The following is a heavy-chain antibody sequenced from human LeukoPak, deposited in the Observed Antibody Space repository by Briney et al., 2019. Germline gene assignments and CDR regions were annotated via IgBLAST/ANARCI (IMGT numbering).Heavy chain of an antibody. V-gene: IGHV3-74*01. CDR3: ARGGSSMIVVVIASDRYDAFDI. CDR2: INSDGSST. Sequence: GGSLRLSCAASGFTFINYWMHWARQAPGKGLVWVSRINSDGSSTRYADSVRGRFTISRDNAKNSLYLQMNSLRAEDTAVYYCARGGSSMIVVVIASDRYDAFDIWGQGTMVTVSS. CDR1: GFTFINYW. D-gene: IGHD3-22*01. J-gene: IGHJ3*02.